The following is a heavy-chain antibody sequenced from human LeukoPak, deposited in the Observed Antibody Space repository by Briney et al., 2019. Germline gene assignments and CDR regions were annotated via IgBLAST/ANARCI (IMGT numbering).Heavy chain of an antibody. CDR1: GFTFDDYA. V-gene: IGHV3-9*01. Sequence: PGRSLRLSCAASGFTFDDYAMHWVRQAPGKGLEWVSGISWNSGSIGYADSVKGRFTISRDNAKNSLYLQMNSLRAEDTALYYCAKDREPTAMVLIDYWGQGTLVTVSS. CDR3: AKDREPTAMVLIDY. D-gene: IGHD5-18*01. CDR2: ISWNSGSI. J-gene: IGHJ4*02.